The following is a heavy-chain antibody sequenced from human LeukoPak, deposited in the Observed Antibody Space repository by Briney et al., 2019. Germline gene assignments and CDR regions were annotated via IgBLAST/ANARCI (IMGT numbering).Heavy chain of an antibody. J-gene: IGHJ4*02. CDR3: ARPVSGSSGWYYNY. D-gene: IGHD6-19*01. CDR1: GGSFSGYH. V-gene: IGHV4-34*01. Sequence: PSETLSLTCAVYGGSFSGYHWSWIRQPPGKGLEKIGEINHSGSTNYNPSLKSLVTISVDTSKNQFSLKLSSVTAADTAVYYCARPVSGSSGWYYNYRGQGTPVTVSS. CDR2: INHSGST.